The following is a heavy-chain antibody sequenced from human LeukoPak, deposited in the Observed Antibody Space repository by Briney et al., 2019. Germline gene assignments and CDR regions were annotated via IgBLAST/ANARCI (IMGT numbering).Heavy chain of an antibody. CDR1: GFTFSSYW. CDR3: ARVVVVYYYYAMDV. V-gene: IGHV3-74*01. D-gene: IGHD2-15*01. CDR2: INSDGSST. J-gene: IGHJ6*02. Sequence: PGGSLRLSCAASGFTFSSYWMHWVRQAPGKGLVWVSRINSDGSSTSYADSVKGRFTISRDNAKNTLYLQMNSLRAEDTAVYYCARVVVVYYYYAMDVWGLGTTVTVSS.